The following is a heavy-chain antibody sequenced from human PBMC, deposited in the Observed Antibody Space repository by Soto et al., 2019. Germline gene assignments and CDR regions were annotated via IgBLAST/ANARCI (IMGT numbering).Heavy chain of an antibody. Sequence: EVQLLESGGGLVQPGGSLRLSCAASGFTFSSYAMSWVRQAPGKGLEWVSAISGSGGSTYYADSVKGRFTISRDNSKNTLDLQMNSLRADDTAVYYCAKGYYDSSGYPFDYWGQGTLVTVSS. D-gene: IGHD3-22*01. CDR2: ISGSGGST. CDR3: AKGYYDSSGYPFDY. J-gene: IGHJ4*02. V-gene: IGHV3-23*01. CDR1: GFTFSSYA.